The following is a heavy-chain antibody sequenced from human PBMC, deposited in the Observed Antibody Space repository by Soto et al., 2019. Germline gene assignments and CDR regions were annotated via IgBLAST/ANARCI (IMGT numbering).Heavy chain of an antibody. CDR2: IYWDDDK. D-gene: IGHD3-10*01. Sequence: QITLKESGPTLVKPTQTLTLTCTFSGFSLSTSGVGVGWIRQPPGKALEWRAVIYWDDDKDYNPSLRTTVTNTKDPSKNQVVLTMTNMDPGATATYFCVHRPLNYGSGSLDYWGQGTLVTVSS. V-gene: IGHV2-5*02. CDR1: GFSLSTSGVG. CDR3: VHRPLNYGSGSLDY. J-gene: IGHJ4*02.